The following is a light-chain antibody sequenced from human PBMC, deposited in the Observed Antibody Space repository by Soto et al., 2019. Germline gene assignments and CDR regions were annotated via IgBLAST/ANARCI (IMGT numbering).Light chain of an antibody. CDR1: QSISSW. CDR2: AAS. V-gene: IGKV1-5*03. J-gene: IGKJ4*01. Sequence: DIQMTQSPSTLSASVGDRVTITCRASQSISSWLAWYHQKPGKAPKLLIYAASSLKSGVTSRFSGSGSATEFTLTISRLQPDDFATYYCEDYRSSSWLTFGGGTKVDIK. CDR3: EDYRSSSWLT.